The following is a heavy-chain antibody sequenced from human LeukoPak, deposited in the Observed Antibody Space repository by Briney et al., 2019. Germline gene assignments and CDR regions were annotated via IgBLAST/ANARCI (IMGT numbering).Heavy chain of an antibody. CDR2: ISSSSSYI. J-gene: IGHJ4*02. D-gene: IGHD5-18*01. CDR3: ARDRYSYGKYYFDY. CDR1: GFTFSSYS. Sequence: GGSLRLSCAASGFTFSSYSMNWVRQAPGKGLEWVSSISSSSSYIYYADSVKGRFTISRDSAKNSLYLQMNSLRAEDTAVYYCARDRYSYGKYYFDYWGQGTLVTVSS. V-gene: IGHV3-21*01.